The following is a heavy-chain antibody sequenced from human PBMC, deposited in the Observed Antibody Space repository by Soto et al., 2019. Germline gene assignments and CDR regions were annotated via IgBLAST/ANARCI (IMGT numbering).Heavy chain of an antibody. CDR3: AREYGSGTTPWYFDL. Sequence: QVQLVQSGAEVKKPGASVKVSCKASGYTFTNYGISWVRQAPGQGLEWMGWISTFSGNTNYAQKLQGRVTMTTDTSTSTAYMEVTSLRSDDMAVYYCAREYGSGTTPWYFDLWGRGTLVTVSS. J-gene: IGHJ2*01. V-gene: IGHV1-18*03. CDR1: GYTFTNYG. CDR2: ISTFSGNT. D-gene: IGHD3-10*01.